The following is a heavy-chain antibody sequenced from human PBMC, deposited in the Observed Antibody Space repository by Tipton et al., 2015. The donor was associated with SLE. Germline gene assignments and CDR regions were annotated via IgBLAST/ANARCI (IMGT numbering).Heavy chain of an antibody. CDR3: AREMRDDYVWGSPFDY. D-gene: IGHD3-16*01. CDR2: IYYSGST. V-gene: IGHV4-59*01. CDR1: GGSISSYY. J-gene: IGHJ4*02. Sequence: LRLSCTVSGGSISSYYWSWIRQPPGKGLEWIGYIYYSGSTNYNPSLKSRVTISVDTSKNQFSLKLSSVTAAGTAVYYCAREMRDDYVWGSPFDYWGQGTLVTVSS.